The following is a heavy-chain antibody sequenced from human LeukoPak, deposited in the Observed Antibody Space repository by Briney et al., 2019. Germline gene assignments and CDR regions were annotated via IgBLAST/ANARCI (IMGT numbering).Heavy chain of an antibody. V-gene: IGHV3-74*01. Sequence: GGSLRLSCAASGFTFISYSMNWVRQAPGKGLVWVSRINTDRSSTSYADSVKGRFTISRDNAKNTLYLQMNSLRAEDTAVYYCARGRPYDYVWGSYLPFDYWGQGTLVTVSS. CDR3: ARGRPYDYVWGSYLPFDY. J-gene: IGHJ4*02. CDR2: INTDRSST. D-gene: IGHD3-16*02. CDR1: GFTFISYS.